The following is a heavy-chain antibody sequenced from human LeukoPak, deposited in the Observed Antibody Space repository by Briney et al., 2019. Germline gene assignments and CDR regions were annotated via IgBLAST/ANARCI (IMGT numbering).Heavy chain of an antibody. D-gene: IGHD6-13*01. CDR3: ARVSDGIAAAGTDYYYYMDV. V-gene: IGHV4-4*02. CDR2: IYHSGST. Sequence: KPSETLSLTCAVSGGSISSSNWWSWVRQPPGKGLEWIGEIYHSGSTNYNPSLKSRVTISVDKSKNQFSLKLSSVTAADTAVYYCARVSDGIAAAGTDYYYYMDVWGKGTTVTISS. J-gene: IGHJ6*03. CDR1: GGSISSSNW.